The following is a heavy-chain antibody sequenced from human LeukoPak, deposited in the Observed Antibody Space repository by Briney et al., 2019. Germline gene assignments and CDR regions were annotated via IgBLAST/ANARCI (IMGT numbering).Heavy chain of an antibody. CDR1: GFTFSHYR. CDR2: ISGSSSDI. Sequence: GGSLRLSCAASGFTFSHYRMSWVRQAPGKGLEWVSSISGSSSDIYYADSVKGRFTISRDNAKNSLYLQMNSLRAEDTAVFYCARGYCSGGSCYWAFDIWGQGTMVTVSS. CDR3: ARGYCSGGSCYWAFDI. D-gene: IGHD2-15*01. J-gene: IGHJ3*02. V-gene: IGHV3-21*01.